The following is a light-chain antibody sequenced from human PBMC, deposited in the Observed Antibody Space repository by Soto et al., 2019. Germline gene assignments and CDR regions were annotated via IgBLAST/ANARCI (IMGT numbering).Light chain of an antibody. J-gene: IGKJ4*01. CDR2: DAS. CDR1: EDVSDY. V-gene: IGKV1-33*01. Sequence: DIKMTQSPSSLSASVGDSVTLTCQASEDVSDYVNWYQQKPGRAPKLLNYDASKLETGVPSRFSGSGTGTDFSFTIRDLQPDDFATYYCLLYKNVILTFGGGTRVDI. CDR3: LLYKNVILT.